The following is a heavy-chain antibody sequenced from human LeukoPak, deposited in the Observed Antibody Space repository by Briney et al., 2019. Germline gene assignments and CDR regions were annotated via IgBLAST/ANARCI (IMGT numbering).Heavy chain of an antibody. J-gene: IGHJ6*03. Sequence: GGSLRLSCAASGFTFSSYGMHWVRQAPGKGLEWVAFIRYDGSNKYYADSVKGRFTISRDNAKNSLYLQMNSLGPEDTAVYYCASDPYSGNYGNYYYYYMDVWGKGTTVTVSS. CDR2: IRYDGSNK. V-gene: IGHV3-30*02. D-gene: IGHD1-26*01. CDR1: GFTFSSYG. CDR3: ASDPYSGNYGNYYYYYMDV.